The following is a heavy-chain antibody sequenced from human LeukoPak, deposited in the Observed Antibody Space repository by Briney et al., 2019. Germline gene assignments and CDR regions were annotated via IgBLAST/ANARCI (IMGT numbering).Heavy chain of an antibody. CDR3: AREIYYDSSAYDY. J-gene: IGHJ4*02. CDR1: GDSLVSGHY. D-gene: IGHD3-22*01. CDR2: VYHSGSI. Sequence: SETLSLTCTVSGDSLVSGHYWGWIRQPPGQGLEWVGSVYHSGSIYYNPSLKSRVIMSVDTSKNQFSLKLSSLAAADTAIYYCAREIYYDSSAYDYWGQGTLVTVSS. V-gene: IGHV4-38-2*02.